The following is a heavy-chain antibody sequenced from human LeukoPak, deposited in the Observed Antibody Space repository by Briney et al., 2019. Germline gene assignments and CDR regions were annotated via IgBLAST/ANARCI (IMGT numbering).Heavy chain of an antibody. CDR3: ARAGISGYFYPNEYFNH. CDR1: GFTFSSYE. V-gene: IGHV3-48*03. J-gene: IGHJ1*01. D-gene: IGHD3-22*01. Sequence: GGSLRLSCAASGFTFSSYEMNWVRQAPGKGLEWVSYISSSGSTIYYADSVKGRFTISRDNAKNPLYLQMNSLQVEDSAVYFCARAGISGYFYPNEYFNHWGPGTRVVVSS. CDR2: ISSSGSTI.